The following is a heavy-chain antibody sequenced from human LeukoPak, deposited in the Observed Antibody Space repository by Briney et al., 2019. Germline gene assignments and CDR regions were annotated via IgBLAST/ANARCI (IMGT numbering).Heavy chain of an antibody. D-gene: IGHD3-3*01. CDR2: INHSGST. CDR3: ARARYYDFWSGYYSGYYFDY. CDR1: GGSFSGYY. J-gene: IGHJ4*02. V-gene: IGHV4-34*01. Sequence: SETLSLTCAVYGGSFSGYYWSWIRQPPGKGLEWIGEINHSGSTNYNPSLKSRVTISVDTSKNQFSLKLSSVTAADTAVYYCARARYYDFWSGYYSGYYFDYWGQGTLVTVSS.